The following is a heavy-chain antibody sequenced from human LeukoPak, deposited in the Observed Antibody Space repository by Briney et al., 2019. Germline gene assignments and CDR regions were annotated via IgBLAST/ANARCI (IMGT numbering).Heavy chain of an antibody. J-gene: IGHJ6*03. V-gene: IGHV3-23*01. CDR3: AKGYSSGWYYYYYMDV. Sequence: GGSLRLSCAASGFTFSNYAMSWVRQAPGKGLEWVSSLSGSGGSTYYADSVKGRFTISRDNSKNTLYLQMNSLRAEDTAVYYCAKGYSSGWYYYYYMDVWGKGTTVTISS. D-gene: IGHD6-19*01. CDR2: LSGSGGST. CDR1: GFTFSNYA.